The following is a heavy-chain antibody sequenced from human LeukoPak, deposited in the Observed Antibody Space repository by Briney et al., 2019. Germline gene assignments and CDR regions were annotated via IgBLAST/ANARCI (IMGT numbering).Heavy chain of an antibody. V-gene: IGHV3-23*01. CDR3: AKRGVVIRVILVGFHKEAYYFDS. J-gene: IGHJ4*02. Sequence: GESLRLSCAVSGITLSNYGMSWVRQAPGKGLEWVAGISDSGGRTNYADSVKGRFTISRDNPKNTLYLQMNSLRAEDTAVYFCAKRGVVIRVILVGFHKEAYYFDSWGQGALVIVSS. CDR2: ISDSGGRT. CDR1: GITLSNYG. D-gene: IGHD3-22*01.